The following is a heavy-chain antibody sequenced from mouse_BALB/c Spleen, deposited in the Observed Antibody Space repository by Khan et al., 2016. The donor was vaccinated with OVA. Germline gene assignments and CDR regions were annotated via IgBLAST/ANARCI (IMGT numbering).Heavy chain of an antibody. V-gene: IGHV3-6*02. CDR3: ARGGSSGPAWFAY. D-gene: IGHD3-1*01. CDR2: IRYDGNS. Sequence: EVQLQESGPGLVKPSQSLSLTCSVTGYSITSGYFWNWIRQSPGNKLEWMGYIRYDGNSNYNPSLKNRTSITRDTSTHQFFLKLNSGTPEDSATYYCARGGSSGPAWFAYWGQGTLVTVSA. J-gene: IGHJ3*01. CDR1: GYSITSGYF.